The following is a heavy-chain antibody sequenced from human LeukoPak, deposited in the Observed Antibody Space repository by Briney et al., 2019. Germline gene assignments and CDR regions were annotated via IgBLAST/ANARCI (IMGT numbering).Heavy chain of an antibody. V-gene: IGHV4-31*03. CDR1: GRSISSGGYY. CDR2: IDFSGST. Sequence: SQTLSLTCSVSGRSISSGGYYWSWIRQHPGKGLEWIGYIDFSGSTYYNPSLDSRVTISVDTSKNQFSLKLSSVTAADTAVYYCADSYGDRNYYYGMDVRGHGTTVTVSS. D-gene: IGHD4-17*01. CDR3: ADSYGDRNYYYGMDV. J-gene: IGHJ6*02.